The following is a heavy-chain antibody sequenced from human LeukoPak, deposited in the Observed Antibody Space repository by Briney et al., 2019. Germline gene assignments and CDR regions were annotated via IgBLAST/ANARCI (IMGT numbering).Heavy chain of an antibody. CDR2: ISGSGGSS. D-gene: IGHD6-6*01. Sequence: GGSLRLSCAASGFTFSSYAMSWVRQAPGKGLDWVSGISGSGGSSNHADSVKGRFTISRDNSKNTLYLQMNSLRAEDTALYYCAKGGGFSSSWLANWFDPWGQGTLVTVSS. J-gene: IGHJ5*02. CDR3: AKGGGFSSSWLANWFDP. V-gene: IGHV3-23*01. CDR1: GFTFSSYA.